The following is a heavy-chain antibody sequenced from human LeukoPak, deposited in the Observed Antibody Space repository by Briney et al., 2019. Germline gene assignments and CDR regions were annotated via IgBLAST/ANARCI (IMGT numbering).Heavy chain of an antibody. D-gene: IGHD5-12*01. Sequence: GASVKVSCKASGYTFTGYYMHWVRQAPGQGLEWIGWINPNSGGTNYAQKFQGRVTLTRDTSISTAYMELSRLRSDDTAVYYCARDSVYSGYDLTIYGMDVWGQGTMVTVSS. CDR3: ARDSVYSGYDLTIYGMDV. CDR1: GYTFTGYY. J-gene: IGHJ6*02. CDR2: INPNSGGT. V-gene: IGHV1-2*02.